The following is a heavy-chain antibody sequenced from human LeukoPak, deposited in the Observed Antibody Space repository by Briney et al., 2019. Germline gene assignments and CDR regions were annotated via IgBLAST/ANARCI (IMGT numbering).Heavy chain of an antibody. CDR2: INQDGSEK. D-gene: IGHD1-26*01. Sequence: PGGSLRLSCVASAFTFSSYWMSWVRQAPGKGLEWVANINQDGSEKSYVDSVKGRFTISRDNAKNSLYLQMNSLRAEDTAVYYCARDGGSSGSYPYWGQGTLVTVSS. CDR3: ARDGGSSGSYPY. J-gene: IGHJ4*02. CDR1: AFTFSSYW. V-gene: IGHV3-7*01.